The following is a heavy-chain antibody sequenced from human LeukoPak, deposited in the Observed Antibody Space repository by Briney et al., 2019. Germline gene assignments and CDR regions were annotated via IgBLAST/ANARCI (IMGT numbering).Heavy chain of an antibody. Sequence: PGGSLRLSCAASGFTFSSYAMSWVRQAPGKGLEWVSAISGSGGSTYYADSVKGRFTISRDNSKNTLYLQMNSLRAEDTAVYYCAKDPNTMVRGVIVRSDYWGQGTLVTVSS. CDR1: GFTFSSYA. J-gene: IGHJ4*02. V-gene: IGHV3-23*01. CDR2: ISGSGGST. D-gene: IGHD3-10*01. CDR3: AKDPNTMVRGVIVRSDY.